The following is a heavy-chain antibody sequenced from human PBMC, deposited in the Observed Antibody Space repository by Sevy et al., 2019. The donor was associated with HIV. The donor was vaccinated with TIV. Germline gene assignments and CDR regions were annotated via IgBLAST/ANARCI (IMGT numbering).Heavy chain of an antibody. Sequence: ASVKVSCKAFGFSFRDHYMHWVRQAPGQGLEWMGWISPNSPNSDDTAYAQKFQGWVTMTWDTSMRTTYMELSGLKSXXXXXXXXXXXXXXXKGTAFDIWGQGTMVTVSS. CDR3: XXXXXXXKGTAFDI. CDR1: GFSFRDHY. CDR2: ISPNSPNSDDT. V-gene: IGHV1-2*04. J-gene: IGHJ3*02. D-gene: IGHD3-10*01.